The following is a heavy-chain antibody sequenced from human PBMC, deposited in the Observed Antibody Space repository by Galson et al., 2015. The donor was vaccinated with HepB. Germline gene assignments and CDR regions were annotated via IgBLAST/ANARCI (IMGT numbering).Heavy chain of an antibody. CDR1: GFTFSSSW. Sequence: SLRLSCAASGFTFSSSWMGWVRQAPGKGLEWVANIKQDGSEKNYVDSVRGRLTISRDNAKNSLYLQMDSLRAEDTAVYYCARWDINMGGSVCCGFDIWGQGTMVTVSS. V-gene: IGHV3-7*01. J-gene: IGHJ3*02. CDR3: ARWDINMGGSVCCGFDI. CDR2: IKQDGSEK. D-gene: IGHD1-26*01.